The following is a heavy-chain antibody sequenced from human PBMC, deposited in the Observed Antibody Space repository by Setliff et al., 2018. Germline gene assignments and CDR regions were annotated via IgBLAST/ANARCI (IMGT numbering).Heavy chain of an antibody. D-gene: IGHD6-13*01. CDR1: GFTFSSYE. CDR3: ARSPGGGSSWYGPFYYYYYGMDV. J-gene: IGHJ6*01. Sequence: PGGSLRLSCAASGFTFSSYEMNWVRQAPGKGLEWVSYISSSGSTIYYADSVKGRFTISRDNAKNSLYLQMNSLRAEDTAVYYCARSPGGGSSWYGPFYYYYYGMDVWG. CDR2: ISSSGSTI. V-gene: IGHV3-48*03.